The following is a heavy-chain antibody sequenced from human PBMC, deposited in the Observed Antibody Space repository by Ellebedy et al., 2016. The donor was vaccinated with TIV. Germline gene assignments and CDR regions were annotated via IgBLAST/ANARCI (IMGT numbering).Heavy chain of an antibody. J-gene: IGHJ3*02. V-gene: IGHV1-69*13. CDR1: AYTFTSCG. CDR2: IIPIFGTA. CDR3: ASPPPSDCGGDCYPVYDAFDI. D-gene: IGHD2-21*02. Sequence: AASVKVSCKASAYTFTSCGISWVRRAPGQGLVWMGWIIPIFGTANYAQKFKGRVTITADESTSTAYMELSSLRYEDTAVYYCASPPPSDCGGDCYPVYDAFDIWGQGTMVTVSS.